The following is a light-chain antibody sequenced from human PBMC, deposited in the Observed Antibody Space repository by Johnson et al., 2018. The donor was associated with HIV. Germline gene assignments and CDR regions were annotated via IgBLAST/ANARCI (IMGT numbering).Light chain of an antibody. V-gene: IGLV1-51*01. CDR1: SSNIGSNT. CDR2: DND. CDR3: GTWDSSLSVYV. Sequence: QSVLTQPPSASGTPGQRVTISCSGSSSNIGSNTVNWYQQLPGTGPKLLIYDNDKRPSGIPDRFSGSKSGTSATLGITGLQTGDEADYYCGTWDSSLSVYVFGTGTKVTVL. J-gene: IGLJ1*01.